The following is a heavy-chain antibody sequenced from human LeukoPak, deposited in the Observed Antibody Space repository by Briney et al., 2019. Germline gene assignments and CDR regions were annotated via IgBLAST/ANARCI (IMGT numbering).Heavy chain of an antibody. CDR2: TETGNDDT. CDR1: GYTFTKHA. D-gene: IGHD2-21*01. J-gene: IGHJ3*02. Sequence: GASVKVSCKASGYTFTKHAMHWVRQAPGQRFEWMGWTETGNDDTTYSQEFQDRVSITRDTSASTVYMELSSLRSEDTAMYYCARGFQSTFDIWGQGTMVTVSS. V-gene: IGHV1-3*02. CDR3: ARGFQSTFDI.